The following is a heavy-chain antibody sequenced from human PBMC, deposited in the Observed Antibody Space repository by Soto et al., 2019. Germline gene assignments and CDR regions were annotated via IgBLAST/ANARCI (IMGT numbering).Heavy chain of an antibody. J-gene: IGHJ4*02. Sequence: GGSLRLSCAASGFTFSSYAMSWVRQAPGKGLEWVSAISGSGGSTYYADSVKGRFTISRDNSKNTLYLQMNSLRAEDTAVYYCAKGSSSGWYMSSFGYWGQGTLVTVSS. CDR2: ISGSGGST. D-gene: IGHD6-19*01. CDR1: GFTFSSYA. CDR3: AKGSSSGWYMSSFGY. V-gene: IGHV3-23*01.